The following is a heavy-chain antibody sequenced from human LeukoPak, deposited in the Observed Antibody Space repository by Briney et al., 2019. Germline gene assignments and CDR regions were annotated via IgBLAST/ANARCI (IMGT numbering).Heavy chain of an antibody. CDR1: GFTFSNYA. Sequence: PGGSLRLSCAASGFTFSNYAMSWVRQAPGNGLEWVSAISGSGGSTFHADSVQGRLIISRDNSKNMLYLQLNSLRVEDTAVYYCARDKIVVVVSTTLPEIWGQGTMVTVSS. D-gene: IGHD2-15*01. J-gene: IGHJ3*02. CDR2: ISGSGGST. V-gene: IGHV3-23*01. CDR3: ARDKIVVVVSTTLPEI.